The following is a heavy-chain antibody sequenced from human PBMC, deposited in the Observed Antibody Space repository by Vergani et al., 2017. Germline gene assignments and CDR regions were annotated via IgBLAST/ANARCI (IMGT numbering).Heavy chain of an antibody. D-gene: IGHD3-10*01. J-gene: IGHJ4*02. CDR3: ARSRIYYGAGSPDY. V-gene: IGHV4-59*02. CDR1: GASVNSYY. CDR2: VSFRGDT. Sequence: QVQLRESGPGLVKPSETLSLTCTVSGASVNSYYWSWIRQPPGKGLEWMGYVSFRGDTLYDPSVKGRMTISLNTSSNQFSLYLTSVTAADTAVYYCARSRIYYGAGSPDYWRQGTLVTVSS.